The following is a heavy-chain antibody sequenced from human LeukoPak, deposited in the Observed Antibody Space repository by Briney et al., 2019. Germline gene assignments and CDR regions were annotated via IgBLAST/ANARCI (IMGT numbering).Heavy chain of an antibody. D-gene: IGHD3-22*01. V-gene: IGHV3-9*02. CDR3: VKAVAMFSSDSSGYYFPFDC. CDR1: GFTSDDYA. CDR2: ISLNSDNI. Sequence: PGGSLRLSAAASGFTSDDYAMHWVRQAPGTGVEWVSGISLNSDNIGYADSVKGRFTISRDNATNSLYLQMNSLRAEDTALYYCVKAVAMFSSDSSGYYFPFDCWGQGTLVTVSS. J-gene: IGHJ4*02.